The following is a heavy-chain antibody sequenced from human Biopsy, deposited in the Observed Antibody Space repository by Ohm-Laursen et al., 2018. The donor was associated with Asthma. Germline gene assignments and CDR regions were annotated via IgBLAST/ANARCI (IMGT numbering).Heavy chain of an antibody. CDR1: GGTFNTYV. J-gene: IGHJ4*02. CDR3: ARKAGSCISRTCYSLDF. V-gene: IGHV1-69*13. Sequence: SVTVSCKSLGGTFNTYVIGWVRQAPGQGLEWMGGINSVFGTTTYPQKFQDRVTITADDSTSTVYMELSSLRSEDTAVYYCARKAGSCISRTCYSLDFWGRGTLVTVSS. D-gene: IGHD2-2*01. CDR2: INSVFGTT.